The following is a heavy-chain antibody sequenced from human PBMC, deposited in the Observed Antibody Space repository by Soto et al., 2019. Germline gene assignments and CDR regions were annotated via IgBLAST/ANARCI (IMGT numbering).Heavy chain of an antibody. J-gene: IGHJ3*02. CDR2: IYYDGST. CDR1: GDPISRSSFN. Sequence: SETLCLTSRVSGDPISRSSFNWDWIRQPPGKGLEWIGTIYYDGSTDYNPSLNSRAIISVDTSKNEFSLKLTSVTAADTAVYYCARFFGNAFDIWGHGTVVT. CDR3: ARFFGNAFDI. V-gene: IGHV4-39*01. D-gene: IGHD3-16*01.